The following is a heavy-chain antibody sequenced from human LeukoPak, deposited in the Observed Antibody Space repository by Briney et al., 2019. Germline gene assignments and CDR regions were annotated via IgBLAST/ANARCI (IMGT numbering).Heavy chain of an antibody. CDR3: AKVSGGGLYYDGMDV. Sequence: PGRSLRLSCAASGFTFDDYAMHWVRQAPGKGLEWVSGISWNSGSIGYADSVKGRFTISRDNAKNSLYLQMNSLRAEDTALYYCAKVSGGGLYYDGMDVWGQGTTVTVSS. J-gene: IGHJ6*02. V-gene: IGHV3-9*01. D-gene: IGHD1-14*01. CDR2: ISWNSGSI. CDR1: GFTFDDYA.